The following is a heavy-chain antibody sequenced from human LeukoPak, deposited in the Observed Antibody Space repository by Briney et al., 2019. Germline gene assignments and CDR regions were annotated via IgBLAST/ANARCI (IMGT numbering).Heavy chain of an antibody. V-gene: IGHV4-59*12. J-gene: IGHJ3*02. Sequence: SSETLSLTCSVSGGSISSDYWSWIRQPPGKGLEWIGFVYYSGSTNYNPSLKSRVTISVDTSKTQFSLQLSSVTAADTAVYYCARRRRIVGATPGAFDIWGQGTMVTVSS. CDR2: VYYSGST. CDR3: ARRRRIVGATPGAFDI. CDR1: GGSISSDY. D-gene: IGHD1-26*01.